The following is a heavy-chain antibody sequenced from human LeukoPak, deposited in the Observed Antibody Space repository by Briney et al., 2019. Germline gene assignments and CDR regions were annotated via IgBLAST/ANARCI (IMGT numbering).Heavy chain of an antibody. V-gene: IGHV4-30-4*01. J-gene: IGHJ4*02. CDR3: ARWGVPTRGTYLERIYDY. CDR1: GGSISSGAYY. Sequence: SQTLSLTCTVSGGSISSGAYYWSWIRQPPGKGLEWIGYIYYSGSTYHNPSLKSRVTISVDTSKNQFSLKLSSVTAADTAVYYCARWGVPTRGTYLERIYDYWREGILVTVSS. D-gene: IGHD1-26*01. CDR2: IYYSGST.